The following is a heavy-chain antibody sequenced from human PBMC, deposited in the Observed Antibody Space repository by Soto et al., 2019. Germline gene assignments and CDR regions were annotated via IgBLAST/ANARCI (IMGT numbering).Heavy chain of an antibody. CDR3: ARDAHYYCSGGSCYSGGAGYYYYGMDV. J-gene: IGHJ6*02. D-gene: IGHD2-15*01. V-gene: IGHV1-69*06. Sequence: SVKVSCKASGGTFSSYAISWVRQAPGQGREWMGGIIPIFGTANYAQKFQGRVTITADKSTSTAYMELSSLRSEDTAVYYCARDAHYYCSGGSCYSGGAGYYYYGMDVWGHGTTVTVSS. CDR2: IIPIFGTA. CDR1: GGTFSSYA.